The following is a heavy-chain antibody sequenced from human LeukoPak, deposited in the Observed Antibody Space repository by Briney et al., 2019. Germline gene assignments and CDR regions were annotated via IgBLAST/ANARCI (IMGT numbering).Heavy chain of an antibody. J-gene: IGHJ5*02. CDR3: ARDIP. Sequence: GWGLRLSCAGCVCTFIYYLMSGVGQGGGKGQEWVANIQEDGSEHYYGDSVQGRFTISRGNAKNSLYLQMNRLRAEATAIYYCARDIPWGQGILVPVPS. V-gene: IGHV3-7*01. CDR2: IQEDGSEH. CDR1: VCTFIYYL.